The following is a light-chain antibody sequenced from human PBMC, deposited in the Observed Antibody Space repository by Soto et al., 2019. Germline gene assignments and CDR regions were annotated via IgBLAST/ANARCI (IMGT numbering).Light chain of an antibody. CDR3: QHYSLYSPWT. J-gene: IGKJ1*01. CDR2: KAS. CDR1: QSISNW. Sequence: DIQMTQSPSTLSASVGDRVTITCRASQSISNWLAWHQQKPGKVPKILIHKASSLESGVPSRFSGSGSGTEFTLTISSLQPDDSATYYCQHYSLYSPWTFGQGTKVDIK. V-gene: IGKV1-5*03.